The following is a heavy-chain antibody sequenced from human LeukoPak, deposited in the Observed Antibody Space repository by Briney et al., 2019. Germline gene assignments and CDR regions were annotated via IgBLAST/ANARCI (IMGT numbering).Heavy chain of an antibody. D-gene: IGHD3-22*01. CDR2: INAGNGNT. CDR3: ARGPLITMIVN. V-gene: IGHV1-3*01. Sequence: PGESLKISCKGSGYTFTSYAMHWVRQAPGQRLEWMGWINAGNGNTKYSQKFQGRVTITRDTSASTAYMELSSLRSEDTAVYYCARGPLITMIVNWGQGTLVTVSS. J-gene: IGHJ4*02. CDR1: GYTFTSYA.